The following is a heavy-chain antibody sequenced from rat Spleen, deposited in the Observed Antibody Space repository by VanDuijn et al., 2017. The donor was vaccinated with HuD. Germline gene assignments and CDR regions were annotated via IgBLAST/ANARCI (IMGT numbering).Heavy chain of an antibody. Sequence: EVQLVESGGGLVQPGRSLKLSCAASGFTFSNYYMAWVRQAPTKGLEWVAYISAGGDSTYYRDSVKGRFTISRDNAKSTLYLQMNSLRSEDTATYYCAKGQLHTPGFAYWGQGTLVTVSS. V-gene: IGHV5-27*01. CDR2: ISAGGDST. J-gene: IGHJ3*01. D-gene: IGHD1-2*01. CDR1: GFTFSNYY. CDR3: AKGQLHTPGFAY.